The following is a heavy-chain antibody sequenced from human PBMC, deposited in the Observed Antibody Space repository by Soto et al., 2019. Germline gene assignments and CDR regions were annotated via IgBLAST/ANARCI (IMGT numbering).Heavy chain of an antibody. CDR1: GFTFGSYA. V-gene: IGHV3-23*04. CDR2: VSGSGDTT. Sequence: EVQLAESGGGLAQPGGSLRLSCAASGFTFGSYAMNWVRQAPGEGLEWVSVVSGSGDTTNYADSVKGRFTISRDNSKNTLYLQMNSLRAEDTAVYYCAKSHGDRYYYYYYMDVWGKGTTVTVSS. CDR3: AKSHGDRYYYYYYMDV. D-gene: IGHD4-17*01. J-gene: IGHJ6*03.